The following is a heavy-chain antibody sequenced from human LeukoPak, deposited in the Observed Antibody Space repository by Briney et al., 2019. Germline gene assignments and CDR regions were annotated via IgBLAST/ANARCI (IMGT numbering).Heavy chain of an antibody. V-gene: IGHV4-59*01. J-gene: IGHJ4*02. Sequence: SETLSLTCAVSGGSISGYYWSWTRQSPGRGLEYIGHIYYNGRTDYNPSLKSRVTISVDTSRNQFSLNLNSVTAADTAMYFCARWFCSRGTCYYLDFWGLGTLVTVSS. CDR1: GGSISGYY. CDR3: ARWFCSRGTCYYLDF. CDR2: IYYNGRT. D-gene: IGHD2-2*01.